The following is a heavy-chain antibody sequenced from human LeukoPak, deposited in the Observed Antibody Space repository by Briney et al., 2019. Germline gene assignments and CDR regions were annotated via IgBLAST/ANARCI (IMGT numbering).Heavy chain of an antibody. CDR2: IYYRGRS. V-gene: IGHV4-59*02. CDR3: ARRIVGATAVFDP. D-gene: IGHD1-26*01. J-gene: IGHJ5*02. Sequence: SDTLSLTCMVSGGSVSSYYWSGIRQPPGKEMEGIGYIYYRGRSNYNPSLKSRVTISLDTSKNQFTLKLRSVTAADTAVYYCARRIVGATAVFDPWGQGTLVTVSS. CDR1: GGSVSSYY.